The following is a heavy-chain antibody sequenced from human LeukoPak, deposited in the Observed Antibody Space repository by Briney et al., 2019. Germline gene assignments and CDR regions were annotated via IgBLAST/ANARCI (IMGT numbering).Heavy chain of an antibody. CDR3: ARERGYSRAPIDC. J-gene: IGHJ4*02. D-gene: IGHD6-13*01. CDR1: GFTFSSYA. CDR2: ISYDGSNK. Sequence: PGRSLRLSCAASGFTFSSYAMHWVRQAPGKGLEWVAVISYDGSNKYYADSVKGRFTISRDNSKNTLYLQMNSLRAEDTAVYYCARERGYSRAPIDCWGQGTLVTVSS. V-gene: IGHV3-30*04.